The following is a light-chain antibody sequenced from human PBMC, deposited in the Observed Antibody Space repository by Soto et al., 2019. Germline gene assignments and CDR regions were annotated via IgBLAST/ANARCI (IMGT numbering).Light chain of an antibody. V-gene: IGKV1-39*01. CDR1: QIIRTY. Sequence: DIQMTQSPSSLSASVGDRVTITCRPSQIIRTYLNWYQQKPGKAPKLLIYSASTLQSGVPSRFSGSGSGANFSLTISSLQPEDFATYYCQQGYSTLPYTFGQGTKVDIK. CDR2: SAS. J-gene: IGKJ2*01. CDR3: QQGYSTLPYT.